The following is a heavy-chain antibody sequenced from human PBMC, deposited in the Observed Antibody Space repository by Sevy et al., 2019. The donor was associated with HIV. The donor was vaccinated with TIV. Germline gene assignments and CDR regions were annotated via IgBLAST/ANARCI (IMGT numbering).Heavy chain of an antibody. Sequence: VKVSCKTSGYTFSSYGISWVRQAPGQGLEWMGWITVYNGNTHYAQNFQDRITLTTDTSESTAYVDLRSLRSDDTAVYYCARGSTAIVRSQFVYDGLDVWGQGTTVTVSS. V-gene: IGHV1-18*01. CDR3: ARGSTAIVRSQFVYDGLDV. CDR1: GYTFSSYG. D-gene: IGHD2-2*02. CDR2: ITVYNGNT. J-gene: IGHJ6*02.